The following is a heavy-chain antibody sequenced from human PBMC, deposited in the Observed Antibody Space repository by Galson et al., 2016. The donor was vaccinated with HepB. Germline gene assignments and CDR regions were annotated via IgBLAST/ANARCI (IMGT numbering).Heavy chain of an antibody. D-gene: IGHD5-24*01. CDR2: IYPDDSVT. CDR3: AAARDGNYWSCGP. Sequence: QSGAEVKTPGESLKISCKASVYSFTNYWIGWVRQMSGKGLEWVGIIYPDDSVTKYSPSFQGQVTISADTSITAAYLHWTSLKASDSAMYYCAAARDGNYWSCGPWGQGTLVTVSS. CDR1: VYSFTNYW. J-gene: IGHJ5*02. V-gene: IGHV5-51*01.